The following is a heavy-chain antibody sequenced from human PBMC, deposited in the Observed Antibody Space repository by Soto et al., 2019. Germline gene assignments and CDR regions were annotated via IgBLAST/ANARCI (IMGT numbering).Heavy chain of an antibody. CDR2: IIPIFGTA. J-gene: IGHJ6*02. Sequence: SVKVSCKASGGTFSSYAISWVRQAPGQGLEWMGGIIPIFGTADYAQKFQGRVTITADESTSTAYMELSSLRSEDTAVYYCASHSSLRGYCISTSCYGYYYGMDVWG. CDR1: GGTFSSYA. V-gene: IGHV1-69*13. CDR3: ASHSSLRGYCISTSCYGYYYGMDV. D-gene: IGHD2-2*01.